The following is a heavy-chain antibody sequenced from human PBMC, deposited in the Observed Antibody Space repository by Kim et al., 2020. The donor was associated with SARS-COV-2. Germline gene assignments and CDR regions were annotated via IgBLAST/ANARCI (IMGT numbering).Heavy chain of an antibody. Sequence: SETLSLTCTVSGGSISSYYWSWIRQPPGKGLEWIGYIYYSGSTNYNPSLKSRVTISVDTSKNQFSLKLSSVTAADMAVYYCARRAGTWIQLWPWYFDLWGRGTLVTVSS. J-gene: IGHJ2*01. CDR3: ARRAGTWIQLWPWYFDL. CDR1: GGSISSYY. D-gene: IGHD5-18*01. CDR2: IYYSGST. V-gene: IGHV4-59*08.